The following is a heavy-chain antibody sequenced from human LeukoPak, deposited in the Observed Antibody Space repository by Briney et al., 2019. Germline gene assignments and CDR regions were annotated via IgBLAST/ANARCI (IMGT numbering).Heavy chain of an antibody. Sequence: ASVKVSCKASGYTFTSYDINWVRQATGQGLEWMGWINPNSGGTNYAQKFQGRVTMTRDTSISTAYMELSRLRSDDTAVYYCARLRSYSTYFDYWGQGTLVTVSS. CDR2: INPNSGGT. D-gene: IGHD1-26*01. J-gene: IGHJ4*02. CDR3: ARLRSYSTYFDY. CDR1: GYTFTSYD. V-gene: IGHV1-2*02.